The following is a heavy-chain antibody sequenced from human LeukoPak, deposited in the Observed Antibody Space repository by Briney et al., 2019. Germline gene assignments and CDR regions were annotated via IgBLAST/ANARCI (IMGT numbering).Heavy chain of an antibody. CDR3: ATAFSGYYKFDY. Sequence: EASVKVSCKVSGYTLTELSMHWVRPAPGKGLAWLGGFDPEDGETIYAQKCQGRVTMTEDTSTDTAYMELSSLRSEDTAVYYGATAFSGYYKFDYWGQGTLVTVSS. D-gene: IGHD3-22*01. V-gene: IGHV1-24*01. CDR1: GYTLTELS. J-gene: IGHJ4*02. CDR2: FDPEDGET.